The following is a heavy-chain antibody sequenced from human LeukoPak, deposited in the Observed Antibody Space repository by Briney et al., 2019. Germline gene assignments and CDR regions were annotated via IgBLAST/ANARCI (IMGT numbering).Heavy chain of an antibody. CDR3: ARHVWLQPFDY. CDR2: IYYSGST. CDR1: GGSMNSYY. J-gene: IGHJ4*02. D-gene: IGHD3-9*01. Sequence: SETLSLTCSVSGGSMNSYYWSWIRRSPGKGLEWIGYIYYSGSTNYNPSLKSRVTISVDTSKNQFSVKLSSVTAADTAVYYCARHVWLQPFDYWGQGTLVTVSS. V-gene: IGHV4-59*08.